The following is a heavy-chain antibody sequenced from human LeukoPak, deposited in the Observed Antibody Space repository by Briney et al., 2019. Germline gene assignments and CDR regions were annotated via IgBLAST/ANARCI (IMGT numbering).Heavy chain of an antibody. CDR1: EYGFTDYY. Sequence: ASVKVACKVSEYGFTDYYIQWVREAPGKGLEWVVLVDPEDDKTMYAEHFQGRITITADTSTDTAHMDLSSLRSEDTAVYYCATVTRYAFGPKFDYWGQGTLVTVSS. V-gene: IGHV1-69-2*01. CDR3: ATVTRYAFGPKFDY. J-gene: IGHJ4*02. CDR2: VDPEDDKT. D-gene: IGHD3-16*02.